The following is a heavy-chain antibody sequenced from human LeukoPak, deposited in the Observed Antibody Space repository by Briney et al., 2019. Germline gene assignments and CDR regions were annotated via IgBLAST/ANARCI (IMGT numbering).Heavy chain of an antibody. J-gene: IGHJ5*02. D-gene: IGHD4-11*01. Sequence: GGSLRLSCGASGFTFSSYGMHWVRQAPGKGLEWVAVIWYDGSNKYYADSVKGRFTISRDNSKNTLYLQMNSLRAEDTAVYYCARAGSNYVVWSWFDPWGQGTLVTVSS. V-gene: IGHV3-33*01. CDR1: GFTFSSYG. CDR3: ARAGSNYVVWSWFDP. CDR2: IWYDGSNK.